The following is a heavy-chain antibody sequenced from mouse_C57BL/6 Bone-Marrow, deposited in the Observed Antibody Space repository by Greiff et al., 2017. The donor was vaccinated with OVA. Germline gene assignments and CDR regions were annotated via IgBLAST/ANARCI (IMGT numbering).Heavy chain of an antibody. CDR1: GFNIKNTY. CDR3: ARGNCGSSFYAMDY. CDR2: IDPANDNT. D-gene: IGHD1-1*01. J-gene: IGHJ4*01. V-gene: IGHV14-3*01. Sequence: VQLKQSVAELVRPGASVKLSCTASGFNIKNTYMHWVKQRPEQGLEWIGRIDPANDNTKYAPKFQGKATMTADTSSNTAYLQLSSLSSEDTALDCCARGNCGSSFYAMDYWGQGTSVTVSS.